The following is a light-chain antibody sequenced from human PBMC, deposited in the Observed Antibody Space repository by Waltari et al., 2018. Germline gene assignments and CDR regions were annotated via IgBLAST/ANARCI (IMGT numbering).Light chain of an antibody. V-gene: IGKV3-11*01. Sequence: EIVLTQSPVTLSLSPGERATLSCRASQSVSTSLAWYQHRPGQAPRLLIYDASTRATGSPARFCGGGSGTDLTLTISILEPQDFAVYYCQRRSNSPPWTFGQGTTVEVK. CDR3: QRRSNSPPWT. J-gene: IGKJ1*01. CDR2: DAS. CDR1: QSVSTS.